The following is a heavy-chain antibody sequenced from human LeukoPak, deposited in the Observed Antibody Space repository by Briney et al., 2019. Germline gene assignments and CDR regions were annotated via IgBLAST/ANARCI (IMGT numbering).Heavy chain of an antibody. Sequence: GRSLRLSCAASGFTFSDYGMHWVRQAPGKGLEWVTVISNHGRVQYYADSVKGRFTISRDNSKNTLYLQMNSLRAEDTAVYYCARDQNAGITIFGVVIISDYYMDVWGKGTTVTVSS. CDR2: ISNHGRVQ. J-gene: IGHJ6*03. D-gene: IGHD3-3*01. CDR3: ARDQNAGITIFGVVIISDYYMDV. CDR1: GFTFSDYG. V-gene: IGHV3-30*03.